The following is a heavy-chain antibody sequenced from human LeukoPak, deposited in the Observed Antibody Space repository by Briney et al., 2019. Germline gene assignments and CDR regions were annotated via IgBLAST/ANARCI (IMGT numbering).Heavy chain of an antibody. J-gene: IGHJ4*02. D-gene: IGHD6-19*01. CDR2: IYYSGST. V-gene: IGHV4-39*01. Sequence: PSETLSLTCTVSGGSISSSSYYWGWIRQPPGKGLEWIGSIYYSGSTYYNPSLKSRVTISVDTSKNQFSLKLSSVTAADTAVYYCASSSGWLFDHWGQGTLVTVSS. CDR1: GGSISSSSYY. CDR3: ASSSGWLFDH.